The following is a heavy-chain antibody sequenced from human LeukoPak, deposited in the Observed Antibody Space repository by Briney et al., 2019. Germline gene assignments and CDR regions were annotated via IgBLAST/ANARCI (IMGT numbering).Heavy chain of an antibody. CDR1: GFTFSDYY. Sequence: GGSLRLSCTASGFTFSDYYMSWIRQTPGKGLEWLSYISTRDNTIQYADSVKGRFTISRDNSKNTLYLQMNSLRAEDTAVYYCAKSPRGHIVVVTAIHYFDYWGQGTLVTVSS. V-gene: IGHV3-11*01. D-gene: IGHD2-21*02. CDR3: AKSPRGHIVVVTAIHYFDY. J-gene: IGHJ4*02. CDR2: ISTRDNTI.